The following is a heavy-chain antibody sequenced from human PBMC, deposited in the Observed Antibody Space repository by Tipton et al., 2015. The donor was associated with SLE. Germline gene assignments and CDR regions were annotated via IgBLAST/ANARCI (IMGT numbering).Heavy chain of an antibody. Sequence: TLSLTCTVSGGSISSSSYYWGWIRQPPGKGLEWIGSIYYSGSTYYNPSLKSRVTISVDTSKNQFSLKLSSVTAADTAVYYCAREYEVWASFDYWGQGTLVTASS. CDR1: GGSISSSSYY. D-gene: IGHD3-16*01. V-gene: IGHV4-39*07. CDR3: AREYEVWASFDY. CDR2: IYYSGST. J-gene: IGHJ4*02.